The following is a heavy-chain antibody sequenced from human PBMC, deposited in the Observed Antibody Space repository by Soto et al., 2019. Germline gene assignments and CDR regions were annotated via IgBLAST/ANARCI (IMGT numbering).Heavy chain of an antibody. CDR1: GFTFDDYT. D-gene: IGHD6-13*01. CDR3: AKDTGGPSSRWPNYYYYGMDV. J-gene: IGHJ6*02. CDR2: ISWDGGST. V-gene: IGHV3-43*01. Sequence: EVQLVESGGVVVQPGGSLRLSCAASGFTFDDYTMHWVRQAPGKGLEWVSLISWDGGSTYYADSVKGRFTISRDNRKNSLYLKMNSLRTEDTALYYCAKDTGGPSSRWPNYYYYGMDVWGQGTTVTVSS.